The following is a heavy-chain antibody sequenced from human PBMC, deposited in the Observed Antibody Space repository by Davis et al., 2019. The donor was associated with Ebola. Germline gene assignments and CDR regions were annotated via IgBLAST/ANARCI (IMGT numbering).Heavy chain of an antibody. CDR3: ARGGITIFGVAAFDAFDI. V-gene: IGHV5-51*01. CDR2: IYPGDSDT. D-gene: IGHD3-3*01. J-gene: IGHJ3*02. Sequence: GESLKISCKGSGYSFTSYWIGWVRQMPGKGLEWMGIIYPGDSDTRYSPSFQGQVTISADKSISTAYLQWSSLKASDTAMYYCARGGITIFGVAAFDAFDIWGQGTMVTVSS. CDR1: GYSFTSYW.